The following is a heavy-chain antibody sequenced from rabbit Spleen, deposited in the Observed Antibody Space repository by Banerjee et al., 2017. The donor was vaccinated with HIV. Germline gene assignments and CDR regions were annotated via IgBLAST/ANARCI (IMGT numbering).Heavy chain of an antibody. CDR3: ARDRGYGGNGVVYAMDL. J-gene: IGHJ3*01. V-gene: IGHV1S45*01. Sequence: QEQLVESGGGLVQPEGSLTLTCTASGFSFSGNNYMCWVRQAPGKGLEWIGCIDAGYVTTWYAIWAKGRFTISRASSTTVTLQMTGLTAADTATYFCARDRGYGGNGVVYAMDLWGQGTLVTVS. CDR1: GFSFSGNNY. CDR2: IDAGYVTT. D-gene: IGHD6-1*01.